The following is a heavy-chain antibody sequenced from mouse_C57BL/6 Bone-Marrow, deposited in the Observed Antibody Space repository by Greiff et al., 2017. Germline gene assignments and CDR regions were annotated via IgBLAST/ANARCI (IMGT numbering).Heavy chain of an antibody. Sequence: EVKLVESGGGLVKPGGSLKLSCAASGFTFSSYAMSWVRQTPEKRLEWVATISDGGSYTYYPDNVKGRFTISRDNAKNNLYLQMSHLKSEDTAMYYCARGGLRPDYWGQGTTLTVSS. J-gene: IGHJ2*01. CDR1: GFTFSSYA. CDR3: ARGGLRPDY. CDR2: ISDGGSYT. D-gene: IGHD1-2*01. V-gene: IGHV5-4*03.